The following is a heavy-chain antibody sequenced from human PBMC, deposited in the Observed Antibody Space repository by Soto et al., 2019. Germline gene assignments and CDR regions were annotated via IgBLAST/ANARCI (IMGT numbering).Heavy chain of an antibody. CDR2: IYSGGST. D-gene: IGHD1-26*01. V-gene: IGHV3-53*01. J-gene: IGHJ4*02. CDR1: EFTVSSNY. CDR3: ARVLSYCVVQ. Sequence: PVGSLRLPCAASEFTVSSNYMRWVRQAPGKGLEWVSVIYSGGSTYYADSVKGRFTISRDNSKNTLYLQMNSLRAEDSDVYYCARVLSYCVVQWGQGTLVTVTS.